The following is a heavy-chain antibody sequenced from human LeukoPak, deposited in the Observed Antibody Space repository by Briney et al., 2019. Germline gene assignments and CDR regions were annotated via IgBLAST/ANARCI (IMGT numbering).Heavy chain of an antibody. V-gene: IGHV4-59*01. CDR3: AYGSGSYYFDY. CDR1: GGSISSYY. CDR2: ISGST. D-gene: IGHD6-19*01. J-gene: IGHJ4*02. Sequence: PSETLSLTCTVSGGSISSYYWSWIRQPPGKGLEWIGYISGSTKYNPSLKSRVTISVDTSKNQFSLKLSSVTAADTAVYYCAYGSGSYYFDYWGQGTLVTVSS.